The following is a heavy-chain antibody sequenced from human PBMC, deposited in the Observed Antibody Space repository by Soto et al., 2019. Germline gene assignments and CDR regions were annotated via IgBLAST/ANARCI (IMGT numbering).Heavy chain of an antibody. CDR1: GGSFSGYY. CDR3: ARRGFGELSLYYFDY. CDR2: INHSGST. V-gene: IGHV4-34*01. Sequence: SETLSLTCAVYGGSFSGYYWSWIRQPPGKGLEWIGEINHSGSTNYNPSLKSRVTISVDTSKNQFSLKLSCVTAADTAVYYCARRGFGELSLYYFDYWGQGTLVTVSS. J-gene: IGHJ4*02. D-gene: IGHD3-10*01.